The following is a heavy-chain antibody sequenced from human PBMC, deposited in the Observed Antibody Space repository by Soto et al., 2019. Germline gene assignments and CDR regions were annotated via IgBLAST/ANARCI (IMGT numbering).Heavy chain of an antibody. V-gene: IGHV1-18*01. Sequence: ASVKVSCKASGYTFTSYAMHWVRQAPGQGLEWMGWISTYNGNTNYAQNLQGRLTMTTDTPTSTAYMELRTLRTDDTAVYYCARANWRKYFDYWGQGTLVTVSS. CDR3: ARANWRKYFDY. CDR1: GYTFTSYA. D-gene: IGHD1-1*01. CDR2: ISTYNGNT. J-gene: IGHJ4*02.